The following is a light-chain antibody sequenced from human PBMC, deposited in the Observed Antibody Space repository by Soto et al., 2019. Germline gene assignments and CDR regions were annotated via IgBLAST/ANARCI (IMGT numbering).Light chain of an antibody. J-gene: IGKJ1*01. V-gene: IGKV1-5*03. CDR2: KAS. Sequence: DIKMTQSPSTLSASVGDRVTITCRASQSISSRLAWYQQKPGEAPKLLIYKASSLESGVPSRFSGSEFGTEFTLTISSLQPDDFATYYCQQYNNYWTFGQGTKVEIK. CDR3: QQYNNYWT. CDR1: QSISSR.